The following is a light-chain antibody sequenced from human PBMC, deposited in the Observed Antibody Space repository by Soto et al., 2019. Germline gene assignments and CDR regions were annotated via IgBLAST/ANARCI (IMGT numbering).Light chain of an antibody. V-gene: IGLV2-11*01. Sequence: QSALTQPRSVSGSPGQSVTISCTGTSSDVGGYNYVSWYQHHPGKAPKLIIYDVTERPSGVPYRFSGSKSGNTASLTISGLQAEDEADYYCCSYAGNYSWVFGGGTKLTVL. CDR3: CSYAGNYSWV. CDR2: DVT. J-gene: IGLJ3*02. CDR1: SSDVGGYNY.